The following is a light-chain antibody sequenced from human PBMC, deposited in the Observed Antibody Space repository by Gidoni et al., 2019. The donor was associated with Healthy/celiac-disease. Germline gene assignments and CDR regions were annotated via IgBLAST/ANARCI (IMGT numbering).Light chain of an antibody. Sequence: DIQITQSPSSLSASVGDRVTITCRASQSISSYLYWYQQKPGKAPKLLIYAASSLQSGVPSRFSGSGSGTDFTLTISRLQPEDFATYYCQQSYSTLWTFGQGTKVEIK. J-gene: IGKJ1*01. V-gene: IGKV1-39*01. CDR1: QSISSY. CDR2: AAS. CDR3: QQSYSTLWT.